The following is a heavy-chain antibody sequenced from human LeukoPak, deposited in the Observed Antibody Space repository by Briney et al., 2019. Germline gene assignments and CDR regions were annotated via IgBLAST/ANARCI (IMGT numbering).Heavy chain of an antibody. CDR1: GFTFSDYY. V-gene: IGHV3-11*01. J-gene: IGHJ3*01. Sequence: GGSLGLSCAASGFTFSDYYMSWIRQAPGKGLEWVPYISSSGSTIYYADSVKGRFTISRDNAKNSLYLQMNSLRAEDTAVYYCAKEPWGSYYYELRGQGTMVTVSS. CDR2: ISSSGSTI. CDR3: AKEPWGSYYYEL. D-gene: IGHD3-22*01.